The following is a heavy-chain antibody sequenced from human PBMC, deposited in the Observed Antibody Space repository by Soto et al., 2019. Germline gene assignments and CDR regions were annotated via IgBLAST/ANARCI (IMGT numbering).Heavy chain of an antibody. CDR3: ARSAFRITIFGVVTPPTHNWFDP. CDR2: INHSGST. V-gene: IGHV4-34*01. Sequence: PSETLSLTCAVYGGSFSGYSWSWIRQPPGKGLEWIGEINHSGSTNYNPSLKSRVTISVDTSKNQFSLKLSSVTAADTAVYYCARSAFRITIFGVVTPPTHNWFDPWGQGTLVTVS. J-gene: IGHJ5*02. CDR1: GGSFSGYS. D-gene: IGHD3-3*01.